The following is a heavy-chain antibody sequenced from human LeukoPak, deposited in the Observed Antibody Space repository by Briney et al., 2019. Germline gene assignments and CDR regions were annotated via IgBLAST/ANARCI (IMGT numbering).Heavy chain of an antibody. D-gene: IGHD4-23*01. CDR3: ARQLRWAKDY. J-gene: IGHJ4*02. Sequence: SETLSLTCTVSGGSISSYYWSWIQQPAGKGLEWIGSIYHSGSTYYNPSLKSRVTISVDTSKNQFSLKLSSVTAADTAVYYCARQLRWAKDYWGQGTLVTVSS. CDR2: IYHSGST. CDR1: GGSISSYY. V-gene: IGHV4-59*08.